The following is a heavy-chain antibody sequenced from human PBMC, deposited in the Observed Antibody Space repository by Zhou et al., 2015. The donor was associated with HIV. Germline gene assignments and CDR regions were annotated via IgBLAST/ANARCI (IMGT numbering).Heavy chain of an antibody. CDR2: MNPNSGNA. Sequence: QVQLVQSGAEVKKPGASVQVSCKASGYTFTSYDVNWVRQAPGQGLEWMGWMNPNSGNAEFAQKFQDRVTMTRDTSIRTAYMELSRLRSEDTAVYYCARRGIQQWFDSFDIWGQGTTVTVSS. CDR1: GYTFTSYD. CDR3: ARRGIQQWFDSFDI. V-gene: IGHV1-8*01. J-gene: IGHJ3*02. D-gene: IGHD5-18*01.